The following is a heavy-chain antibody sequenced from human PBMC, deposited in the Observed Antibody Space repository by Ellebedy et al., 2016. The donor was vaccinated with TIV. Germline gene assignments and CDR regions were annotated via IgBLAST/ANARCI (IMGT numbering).Heavy chain of an antibody. J-gene: IGHJ5*02. CDR1: GGSISSGDYY. Sequence: SETLSLTXTVSGGSISSGDYYWSWIRQPPGKGLEWIGYIYYSGSTYYNPSLKSRVTISVDTSKNQFSLKLSSVTAADTAVYYCAVWGCSSTSCYGGGWFDPWGQGTLVTVSS. D-gene: IGHD2-2*01. V-gene: IGHV4-30-4*01. CDR3: AVWGCSSTSCYGGGWFDP. CDR2: IYYSGST.